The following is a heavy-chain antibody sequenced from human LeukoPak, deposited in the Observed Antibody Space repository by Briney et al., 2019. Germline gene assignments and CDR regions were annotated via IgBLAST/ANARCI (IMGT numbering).Heavy chain of an antibody. D-gene: IGHD3-10*01. CDR1: GFTFSSYA. CDR2: ISGSGGST. V-gene: IGHV3-23*01. Sequence: PGGSLRLSCAASGFTFSSYAMSWVRQAPGKGLEWVSAISGSGGSTYYADSVKGRFTISRDNSKNTLYLQMNSLRAEDTAVYYCAKVMTRTTVRGVPPSDYWGQGTLVTVSS. CDR3: AKVMTRTTVRGVPPSDY. J-gene: IGHJ4*02.